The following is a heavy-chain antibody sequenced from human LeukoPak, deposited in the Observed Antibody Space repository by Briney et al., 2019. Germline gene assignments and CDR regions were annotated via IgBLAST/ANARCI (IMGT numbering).Heavy chain of an antibody. CDR3: ARVRFSANRYYYDSSGPNWFDP. J-gene: IGHJ5*02. Sequence: ASVKVSCKASGYTFTGYYMHWVRQAPGQGLEWMGWINPNSGGTNYAQKFQGRVTMTRDTSISTAYMELSRLRSDDTAVYYCARVRFSANRYYYDSSGPNWFDPWGQGTLVTVSS. V-gene: IGHV1-2*02. CDR1: GYTFTGYY. CDR2: INPNSGGT. D-gene: IGHD3-22*01.